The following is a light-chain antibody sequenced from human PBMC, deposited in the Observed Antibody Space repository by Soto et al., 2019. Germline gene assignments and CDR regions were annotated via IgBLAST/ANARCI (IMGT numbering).Light chain of an antibody. CDR1: SSDVGGYNY. CDR3: SSYTSSGRPKI. J-gene: IGLJ2*01. Sequence: QSALTQPASVSGSPGQSITISCTGTSSDVGGYNYVSWYQQHPGKAPKLMIYDVSNRPSGVSNRFSGSKSGNTASLTISGLQAEDEADYYCSSYTSSGRPKIFGGGTKLTVL. V-gene: IGLV2-14*01. CDR2: DVS.